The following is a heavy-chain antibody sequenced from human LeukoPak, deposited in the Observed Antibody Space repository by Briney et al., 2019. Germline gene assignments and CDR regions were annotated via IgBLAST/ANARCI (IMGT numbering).Heavy chain of an antibody. CDR3: AKWVVVVPAAIWFDP. CDR2: ISGSGGST. CDR1: GFTFGSYA. D-gene: IGHD2-2*01. Sequence: GGSLRLSCAASGFTFGSYAMSWVRQAPGKGLEWVSAISGSGGSTYYADSVKGRFTISRDNSKNTLYLQMNSLRAEDTAVYYCAKWVVVVPAAIWFDPWGQGTLVTVSS. V-gene: IGHV3-23*01. J-gene: IGHJ5*02.